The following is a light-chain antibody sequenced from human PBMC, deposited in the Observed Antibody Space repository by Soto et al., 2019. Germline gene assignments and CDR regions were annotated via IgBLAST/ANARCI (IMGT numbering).Light chain of an antibody. CDR3: QQRVNWPLT. CDR1: QSISSH. CDR2: DAS. J-gene: IGKJ4*01. V-gene: IGKV3-11*01. Sequence: EIVLTQSPATLSLSPGERATLSCRASQSISSHLAWYQQKPGQAPRLVMYDASKRATGIPARFSGSGSGTDFTLTISSLEPEDFAVYYCQQRVNWPLTFGGGTKVEIK.